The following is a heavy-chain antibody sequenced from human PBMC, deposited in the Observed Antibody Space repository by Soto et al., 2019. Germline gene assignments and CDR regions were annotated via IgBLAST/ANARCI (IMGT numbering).Heavy chain of an antibody. J-gene: IGHJ6*02. V-gene: IGHV3-33*01. Sequence: GGSLRLSCAASGFTFSSYGMHWVRQAPGKGLEWVAVIWYDGSNKYYADSVKGRFTISRDNSKNTLYLQMNSLRAEDTAVYYCARDGSGYYYDSSFIQNYYGMDVWGQGTTVTVSS. D-gene: IGHD3-22*01. CDR1: GFTFSSYG. CDR2: IWYDGSNK. CDR3: ARDGSGYYYDSSFIQNYYGMDV.